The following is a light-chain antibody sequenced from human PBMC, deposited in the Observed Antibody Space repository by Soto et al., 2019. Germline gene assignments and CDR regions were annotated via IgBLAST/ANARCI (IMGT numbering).Light chain of an antibody. V-gene: IGKV3-20*01. CDR3: QQYGSSPT. J-gene: IGKJ1*01. CDR1: QGINNN. Sequence: EVVMTQSPATLSVSPGERATLSCRASQGINNNLAWYQQTPGQAPRLLISGASTRATGIPDRFSGSGSGTDFTLTISRLEPEDFAVYYCQQYGSSPTFGQGTKVDIK. CDR2: GAS.